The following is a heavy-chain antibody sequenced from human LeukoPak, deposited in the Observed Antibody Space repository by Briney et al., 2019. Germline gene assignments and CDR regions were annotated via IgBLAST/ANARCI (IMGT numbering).Heavy chain of an antibody. CDR2: IYHSGST. J-gene: IGHJ6*03. Sequence: SGTLSLTCAVSGGSISSSNWWSWVRQPPGKGLEWIGEIYHSGSTNYNPSLKSRVTISVDKSKNQFSLKLSSVTAADTAVYYCARVVAVGSSERRPGYFYMDVWGKGTTVTVSS. CDR1: GGSISSSNW. CDR3: ARVVAVGSSERRPGYFYMDV. V-gene: IGHV4-4*02. D-gene: IGHD6-19*01.